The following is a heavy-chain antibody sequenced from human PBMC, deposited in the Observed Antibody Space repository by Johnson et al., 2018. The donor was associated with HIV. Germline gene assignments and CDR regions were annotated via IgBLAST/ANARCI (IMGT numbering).Heavy chain of an antibody. D-gene: IGHD3-3*01. J-gene: IGHJ3*02. CDR2: ISGNGGTT. CDR3: TPIDWPGVVAFDI. CDR1: GFTFSSYA. Sequence: VQLVESGGGVVQPGRSLRLSCAASGFTFSSYAMSWVRQAPGKGLEYVSGISGNGGTTYYANSVKGRFTISRDNSKKKLYLQMNSLRREDTALYYCTPIDWPGVVAFDIWGQGTMVTVSS. V-gene: IGHV3-64*01.